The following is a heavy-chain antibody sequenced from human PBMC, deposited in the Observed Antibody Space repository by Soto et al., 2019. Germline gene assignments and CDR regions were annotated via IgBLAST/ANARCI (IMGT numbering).Heavy chain of an antibody. CDR1: GFTFSSYI. CDR2: ISSSSSYI. CDR3: ARERDCSSTSCSHYYYGMDV. D-gene: IGHD2-2*01. Sequence: GGSLRLSCAASGFTFSSYIMNWVRQSPGKGLEWVSSISSSSSYIYYADSVKGRFTISRDNAKNSLYLQMNSLRAEDAAVYYCARERDCSSTSCSHYYYGMDVWGQGTTVTVSS. J-gene: IGHJ6*02. V-gene: IGHV3-21*01.